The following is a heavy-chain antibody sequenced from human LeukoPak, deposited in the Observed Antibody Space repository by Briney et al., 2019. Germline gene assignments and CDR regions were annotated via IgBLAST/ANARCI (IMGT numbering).Heavy chain of an antibody. J-gene: IGHJ4*02. CDR2: ISYDGSNK. Sequence: GGSLRLSCAASGFTFSSYAMHWVRQAPGKGLEWVAVISYDGSNKYYADSVKGRFTISRDNSKNTLYLQMNSLRAEDTAVYYCARGGALDYWGQGTLVTVFS. V-gene: IGHV3-30-3*01. CDR1: GFTFSSYA. CDR3: ARGGALDY.